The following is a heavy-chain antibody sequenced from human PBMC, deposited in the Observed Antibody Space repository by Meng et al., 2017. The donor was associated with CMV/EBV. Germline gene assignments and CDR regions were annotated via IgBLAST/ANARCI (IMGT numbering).Heavy chain of an antibody. CDR3: ARDNNWEPDY. CDR1: GYTFTAHY. J-gene: IGHJ4*02. Sequence: ASVKVSCKASGYTFTAHYFHWVRQAPGQGLEWMGWIHPHRGDTNYAQQFQGRVTLTRDTSINTGYMELTRLTSDDTAVYYCARDNNWEPDYWGQGTLVTVSS. D-gene: IGHD1-1*01. V-gene: IGHV1-2*02. CDR2: IHPHRGDT.